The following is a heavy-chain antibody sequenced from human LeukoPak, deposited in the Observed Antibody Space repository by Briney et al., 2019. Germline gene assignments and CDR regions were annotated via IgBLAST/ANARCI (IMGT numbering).Heavy chain of an antibody. V-gene: IGHV1-8*02. J-gene: IGHJ5*02. D-gene: IGHD3-22*01. CDR2: INPNSGNT. CDR3: AREDYYDSGSFDP. Sequence: ASAKVSCKASGYTFTGYYMHWVRQAPGQGLEWMGWINPNSGNTAYAQKFQGRVTMTRNTSISTAYMELSSLRSEDTAVYYCAREDYYDSGSFDPWGQGTLVTVSS. CDR1: GYTFTGYY.